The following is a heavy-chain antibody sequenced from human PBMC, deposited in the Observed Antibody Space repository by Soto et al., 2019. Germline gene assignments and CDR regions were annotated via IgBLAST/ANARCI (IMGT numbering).Heavy chain of an antibody. J-gene: IGHJ4*02. Sequence: EVQLLESGGGLVQPGGSLRLSCAASGFTFSNYAMSWVRQAPGKGLEWVSGISGGGGSSYYVDSVKGRFTISRDNAKNTLYLKFESLTAEYMAVYDHSHNCGVDCDSVFSYCGQRTVVIVSS. CDR3: SHNCGVDCDSVFSY. V-gene: IGHV3-23*01. CDR1: GFTFSNYA. D-gene: IGHD2-21*01. CDR2: ISGGGGSS.